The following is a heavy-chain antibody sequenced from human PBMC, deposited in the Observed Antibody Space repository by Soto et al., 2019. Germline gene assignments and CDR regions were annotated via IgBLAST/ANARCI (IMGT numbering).Heavy chain of an antibody. Sequence: TLSLTCTVSGGSISSSSYYWGWIRQPPGKGLEWIGSIYYSGSTYYNPSLKSRVTISVDTSKNQFSLKLSSVTAADTAVYYCARRALCSGGSCYSGGFDYWGQGTLVTVSS. D-gene: IGHD2-15*01. CDR3: ARRALCSGGSCYSGGFDY. CDR1: GGSISSSSYY. CDR2: IYYSGST. V-gene: IGHV4-39*01. J-gene: IGHJ4*02.